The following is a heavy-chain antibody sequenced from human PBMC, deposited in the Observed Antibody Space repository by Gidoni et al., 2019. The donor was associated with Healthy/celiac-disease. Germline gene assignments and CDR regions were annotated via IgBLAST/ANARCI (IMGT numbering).Heavy chain of an antibody. CDR1: GFTFSSYA. Sequence: EVQLLESGGGLVQPGGSLRLSCAASGFTFSSYAMSWVRQAPGKGLEWVSAISGSGGSTYYADSVKGRFTISRDNSKNTLYLQMNSLRAEDTAVYYCAKGKGVYGDYGYYYYMDVWGKGTTVTVSS. V-gene: IGHV3-23*01. J-gene: IGHJ6*03. D-gene: IGHD4-17*01. CDR3: AKGKGVYGDYGYYYYMDV. CDR2: ISGSGGST.